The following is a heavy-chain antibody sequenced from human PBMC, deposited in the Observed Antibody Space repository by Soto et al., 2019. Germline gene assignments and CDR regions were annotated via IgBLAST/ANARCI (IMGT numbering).Heavy chain of an antibody. J-gene: IGHJ4*02. CDR2: ISGSGGST. Sequence: GGSLRLSCADSGFTFSSYAMTWVRQAPGKGLEWVSGISGSGGSTYYADSVKGRFTISRDNSKNTLFLQMNSLRGEDTAVYYCAKDYGGYSGIFDYWGQGTLVTVSS. CDR3: AKDYGGYSGIFDY. CDR1: GFTFSSYA. D-gene: IGHD4-17*01. V-gene: IGHV3-23*01.